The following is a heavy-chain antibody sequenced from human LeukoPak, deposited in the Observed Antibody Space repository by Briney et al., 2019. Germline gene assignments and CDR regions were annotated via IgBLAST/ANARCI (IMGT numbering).Heavy chain of an antibody. J-gene: IGHJ5*02. CDR1: GGSISTYY. D-gene: IGHD2-2*01. V-gene: IGHV4-59*01. CDR2: IYYSGST. Sequence: SETLSLTCTVSGGSISTYYWSWIRQPPGKGLQWVGYIYYSGSTNYNPSLKSRVTISVDTSKNQFSLKLSPVTAADTAVYYCARSQAYCSSTTCYVNWFDPWGQGTLVTVSS. CDR3: ARSQAYCSSTTCYVNWFDP.